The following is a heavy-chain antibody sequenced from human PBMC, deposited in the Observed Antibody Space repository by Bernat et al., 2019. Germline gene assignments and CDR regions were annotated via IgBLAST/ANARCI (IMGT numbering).Heavy chain of an antibody. D-gene: IGHD5-12*01. V-gene: IGHV3-43*02. Sequence: EVQLVESGGGVVQPGGSLRLSCAASGFTFDDYAMHWVRQAPGKGLEWVSLISGDGGSTYYADSVKGRFTISRDNSKNSLYLQINSLRTEDTALYYWAKDTRSEYSGYDYRWFDPWGQGTLVTVSS. CDR3: AKDTRSEYSGYDYRWFDP. CDR1: GFTFDDYA. CDR2: ISGDGGST. J-gene: IGHJ5*02.